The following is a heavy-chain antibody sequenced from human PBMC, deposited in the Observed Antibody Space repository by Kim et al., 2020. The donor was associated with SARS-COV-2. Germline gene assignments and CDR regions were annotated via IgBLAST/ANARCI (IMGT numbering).Heavy chain of an antibody. V-gene: IGHV3-15*01. D-gene: IGHD3-22*01. CDR3: TTKGVVVVLQYYFDY. CDR1: GFTFSNAW. Sequence: GGSLRLSCAASGFTFSNAWMSWVRQAPGKGLEWVGRIKSKTDGGTTDYAAPVKGRFTISRDDSKNTLYLQMNSLKTEDTAVYYCTTKGVVVVLQYYFDYWGQGTLVTVSS. J-gene: IGHJ4*02. CDR2: IKSKTDGGTT.